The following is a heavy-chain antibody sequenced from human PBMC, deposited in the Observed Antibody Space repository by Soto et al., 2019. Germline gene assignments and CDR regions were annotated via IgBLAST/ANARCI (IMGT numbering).Heavy chain of an antibody. Sequence: GGSLRLSCAASGFTFSSYWMHWVRQAPGKGLVWVSRINSDGSGTSYADSVKGRFTISRANSLNALYLQMNNLRVEDTAVYYCAHPRGYGVFDAYDIWGQGTMVTVSS. D-gene: IGHD4-17*01. J-gene: IGHJ3*02. CDR3: AHPRGYGVFDAYDI. CDR2: INSDGSGT. CDR1: GFTFSSYW. V-gene: IGHV3-74*01.